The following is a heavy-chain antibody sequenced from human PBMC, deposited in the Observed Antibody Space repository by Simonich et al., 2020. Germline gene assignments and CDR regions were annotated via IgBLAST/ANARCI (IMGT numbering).Heavy chain of an antibody. V-gene: IGHV3-21*01. D-gene: IGHD2-2*01. CDR3: AGGVYCSSTSCSTYYYYGMDV. Sequence: EVQLVESGGGLVKPGGSLGLSCAASGFTFSSYSMNLVRQAPGKGLEWVSSISSSSSYIYYADSVKGRFTISRDNAKNPRYLQMNSLRAEDTAVYYCAGGVYCSSTSCSTYYYYGMDVWGQGTTVTVSS. J-gene: IGHJ6*02. CDR1: GFTFSSYS. CDR2: ISSSSSYI.